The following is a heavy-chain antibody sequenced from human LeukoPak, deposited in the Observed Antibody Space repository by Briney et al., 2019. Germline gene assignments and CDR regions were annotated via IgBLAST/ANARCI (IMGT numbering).Heavy chain of an antibody. CDR1: GGSFSGYY. D-gene: IGHD2-21*02. CDR2: INHSGST. J-gene: IGHJ1*01. V-gene: IGHV4-34*01. Sequence: SETLSLTCAVYGGSFSGYYWSWIRQPPGKGLEWIGEINHSGSTNYNPSLKSRVIISVDTSKNQFSLKLSSVTAADTAVYYCARGMAYCGGDCPGYFQHWGQGTLVTVSS. CDR3: ARGMAYCGGDCPGYFQH.